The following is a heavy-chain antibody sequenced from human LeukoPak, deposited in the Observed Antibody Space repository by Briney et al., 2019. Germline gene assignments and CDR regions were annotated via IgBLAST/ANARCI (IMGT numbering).Heavy chain of an antibody. CDR1: GYTFTSYG. CDR2: ISAYNGNT. V-gene: IGHV1-18*04. J-gene: IGHJ5*02. CDR3: AREALGYCSSTSCYVWFDP. D-gene: IGHD2-2*01. Sequence: GASVKVSCKASGYTFTSYGIIWVRQAPGQGLEWMGWISAYNGNTNYAQKLQGRVTMTTDTSTSTAYMELRSLRSDDTAVYYCAREALGYCSSTSCYVWFDPWGQGTLVTVSS.